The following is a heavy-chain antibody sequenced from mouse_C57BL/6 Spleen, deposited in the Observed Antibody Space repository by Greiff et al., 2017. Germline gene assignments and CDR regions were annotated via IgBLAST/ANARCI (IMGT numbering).Heavy chain of an antibody. CDR3: ASGDYASDYFGY. CDR2: IYPGDGDP. V-gene: IGHV1-82*01. D-gene: IGHD1-1*01. CDR1: GYAFSSSW. J-gene: IGHJ2*01. Sequence: QVQLQQSGPELVKPGASVKISCKASGYAFSSSWMNWVKQRPGKGLEWIGRIYPGDGDPNYNGTFKGKATLTADKSSSTAYMQLSRLTSEDSAVYCCASGDYASDYFGYWGKGATLTVSS.